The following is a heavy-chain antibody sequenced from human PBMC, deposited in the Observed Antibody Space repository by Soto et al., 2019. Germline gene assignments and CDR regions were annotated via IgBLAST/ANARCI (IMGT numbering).Heavy chain of an antibody. V-gene: IGHV1-69*01. D-gene: IGHD2-2*01. CDR2: IIPISGTA. CDR3: ARSQGSSTSLEIYYYYYYGMDV. J-gene: IGHJ6*02. CDR1: GGTFSSYA. Sequence: QVQLVQAGAEGKKPGSSAEVCCKASGGTFSSYAISWVRQAPRQGLAWMVGIIPISGTANYAQKFQGRVTITADESTSTAYMELSSLRSEDTAVYYCARSQGSSTSLEIYYYYYYGMDVWGQGTTVTVSS.